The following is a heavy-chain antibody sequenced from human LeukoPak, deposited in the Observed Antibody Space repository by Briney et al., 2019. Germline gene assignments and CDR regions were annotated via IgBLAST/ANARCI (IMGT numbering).Heavy chain of an antibody. CDR1: GYTFTGYY. Sequence: ASVKVSCTASGYTFTGYYMHWVRQAPGQGLEWMGWINPNSGGTNYAQKFQGRVTMTRDTSISTAYMELSRLRSDDTAVYYCARSRSDYDIPRRVNRFDPWGQGTLVTVSS. J-gene: IGHJ5*02. D-gene: IGHD3-9*01. V-gene: IGHV1-2*02. CDR2: INPNSGGT. CDR3: ARSRSDYDIPRRVNRFDP.